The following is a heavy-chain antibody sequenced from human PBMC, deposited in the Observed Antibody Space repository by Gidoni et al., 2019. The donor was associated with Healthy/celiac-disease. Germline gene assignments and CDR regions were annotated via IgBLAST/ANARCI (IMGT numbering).Heavy chain of an antibody. D-gene: IGHD3-3*01. CDR1: GFTFSSYW. CDR3: ARDIFGATGTLDY. CDR2: IKKDGSEK. V-gene: IGHV3-7*01. J-gene: IGHJ4*02. Sequence: VQLVESGGGLVQPGGSLRLSCAASGFTFSSYWISWVRKAPGKGLEWMANIKKDGSEKYYVDSVKGRFTISRDNAKNSLYLQMNSLRAEDTAVYYCARDIFGATGTLDYWGQGTLVTVSS.